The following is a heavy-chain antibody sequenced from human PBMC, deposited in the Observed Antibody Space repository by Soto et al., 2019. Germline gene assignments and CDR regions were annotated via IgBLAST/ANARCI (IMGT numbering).Heavy chain of an antibody. J-gene: IGHJ6*02. CDR3: ARDNGTIFGVVTDYYYYGMDV. Sequence: SVKVSCKASGGTFSSYAISWVRQAPGQGLEWMGGIIPIFGTANYAQKFQGRVTITADESTSTAYMELSSLRSEDTAVYYCARDNGTIFGVVTDYYYYGMDVWGQGTTVTVSS. CDR1: GGTFSSYA. CDR2: IIPIFGTA. D-gene: IGHD3-3*01. V-gene: IGHV1-69*13.